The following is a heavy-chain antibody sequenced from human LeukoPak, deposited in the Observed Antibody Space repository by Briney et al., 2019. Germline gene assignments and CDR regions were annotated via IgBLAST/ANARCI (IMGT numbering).Heavy chain of an antibody. CDR1: GDSITSHY. CDR3: ARDRYCSSTSCYMYDY. V-gene: IGHV4-4*07. J-gene: IGHJ4*02. D-gene: IGHD2-2*02. Sequence: PSDTLSLTCSVSGDSITSHYWTWIRQPAGKGLEWIGRIYTSGSTTYNPSFKSRVTMSVDTSKNQFSLKLSSVTAADTAVYYCARDRYCSSTSCYMYDYWGQGTLVTVSS. CDR2: IYTSGST.